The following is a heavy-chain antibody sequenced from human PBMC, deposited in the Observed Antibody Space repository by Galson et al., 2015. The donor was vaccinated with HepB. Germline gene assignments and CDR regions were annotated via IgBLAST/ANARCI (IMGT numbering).Heavy chain of an antibody. CDR2: INTNTGNP. CDR1: GYTFTSYA. J-gene: IGHJ6*03. V-gene: IGHV7-4-1*02. D-gene: IGHD3-10*01. CDR3: AREDFWSPLTMVQGVSNRRYYYYYMDV. Sequence: SVKVSCKASGYTFTSYAMNWVRQAPGQGLEWMGWINTNTGNPTYAQGFTGRFVFSLDTSVSTAYLQISSLKAEDTAVYYCAREDFWSPLTMVQGVSNRRYYYYYMDVWGKGTTVTVSS.